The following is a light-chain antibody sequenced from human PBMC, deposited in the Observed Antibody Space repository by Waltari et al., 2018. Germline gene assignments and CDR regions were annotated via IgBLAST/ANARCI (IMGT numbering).Light chain of an antibody. CDR2: DAS. V-gene: IGKV3-20*01. CDR3: QKYGSLPAT. Sequence: EIILTQSPGTLSLSPGERATLSCSASQSISRYLAWYQHKPGQAPRLLIYDASSRATGIPDRFSGSGSGTDFSLTISRLEPEDFAVYYCQKYGSLPATFGQGTKVEIK. CDR1: QSISRY. J-gene: IGKJ1*01.